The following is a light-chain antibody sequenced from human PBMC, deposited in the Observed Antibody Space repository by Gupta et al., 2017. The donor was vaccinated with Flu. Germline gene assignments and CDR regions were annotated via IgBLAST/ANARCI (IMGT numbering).Light chain of an antibody. Sequence: VTTSCSGSSSNIGNTYVSWYQQLPGTAPKLLIYENNKRPSGIPDRFSGSKSGTSAALGITGLQTGDEADYYCGTWDGSRSTDVFGTGTKVTVL. CDR1: SSNIGNTY. J-gene: IGLJ1*01. CDR3: GTWDGSRSTDV. CDR2: ENN. V-gene: IGLV1-51*02.